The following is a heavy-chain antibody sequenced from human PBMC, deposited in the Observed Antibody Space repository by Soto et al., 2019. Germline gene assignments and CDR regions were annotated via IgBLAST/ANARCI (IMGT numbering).Heavy chain of an antibody. J-gene: IGHJ4*02. CDR3: ARGTDSSFDS. Sequence: SQTLSLTFAISGDSVSSNSAAWNFIRQSPARGLEWLGRTYYRSKWYNDYVVSMKSRISINPDTSKNQFSLQLNSVTPEDTAVYYCARGTDSSFDSWGQGSPVTVSS. CDR2: TYYRSKWYN. D-gene: IGHD1-1*01. CDR1: GDSVSSNSAA. V-gene: IGHV6-1*01.